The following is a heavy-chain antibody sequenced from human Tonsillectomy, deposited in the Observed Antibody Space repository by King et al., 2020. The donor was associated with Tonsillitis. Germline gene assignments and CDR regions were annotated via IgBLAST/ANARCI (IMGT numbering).Heavy chain of an antibody. CDR1: GFSFSSYA. Sequence: VQLVESGGGLVQPGGSLRLSCEASGFSFSSYAMSWVRQAPGKGLEWVSGISGSGGSTYYADSVKGRFTISRDNSKNTLYLQMNSLRAEDTAVYYCAKDETQYSGGDCYSLFDYWGQGTLVTVSS. D-gene: IGHD2-21*02. CDR3: AKDETQYSGGDCYSLFDY. V-gene: IGHV3-23*04. CDR2: ISGSGGST. J-gene: IGHJ4*02.